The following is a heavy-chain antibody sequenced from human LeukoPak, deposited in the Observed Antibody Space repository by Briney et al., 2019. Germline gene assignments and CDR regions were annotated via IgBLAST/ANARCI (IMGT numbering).Heavy chain of an antibody. CDR3: AKTSALDSVVDAFDI. J-gene: IGHJ3*02. CDR1: GFTFSSYW. V-gene: IGHV3-23*01. Sequence: GGSLRLSCAASGFTFSSYWMSWVRQAPGKGLEWVSAISGSGGSTYYADSVKGRFTISRDNSKNTLYLQMNSLRAEDTAVYYCAKTSALDSVVDAFDIWGQGTMVTVSS. CDR2: ISGSGGST. D-gene: IGHD1-26*01.